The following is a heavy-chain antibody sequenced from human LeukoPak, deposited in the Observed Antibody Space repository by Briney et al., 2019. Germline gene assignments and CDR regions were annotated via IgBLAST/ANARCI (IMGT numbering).Heavy chain of an antibody. J-gene: IGHJ6*03. Sequence: SVKVSCKAYGGTFSSYAISWVRQAPGQGLEWMGGIIPIFGTANYAQKFQGRVTITADESTSTAYMELSSLRSEDTAVYYCARGGVVVPAAPYYYYYYMDVWGKGTTVTVSS. CDR2: IIPIFGTA. V-gene: IGHV1-69*13. CDR1: GGTFSSYA. CDR3: ARGGVVVPAAPYYYYYYMDV. D-gene: IGHD2-2*01.